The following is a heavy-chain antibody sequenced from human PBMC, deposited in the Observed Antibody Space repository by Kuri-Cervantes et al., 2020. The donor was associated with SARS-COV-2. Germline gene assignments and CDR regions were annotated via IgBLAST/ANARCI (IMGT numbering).Heavy chain of an antibody. Sequence: SQTLSLTCAVSGYSISSGYYWGWIRQPPGKGLEWIGSIYHSGSTYYNPSLKSRVTISVDTSKNQFSLKLSSVTAADTAVYYCAKDGGTSIAAAGMEYAFDIWGQGTMVTVSS. V-gene: IGHV4-38-2*02. CDR1: GYSISSGYY. J-gene: IGHJ3*02. D-gene: IGHD6-13*01. CDR2: IYHSGST. CDR3: AKDGGTSIAAAGMEYAFDI.